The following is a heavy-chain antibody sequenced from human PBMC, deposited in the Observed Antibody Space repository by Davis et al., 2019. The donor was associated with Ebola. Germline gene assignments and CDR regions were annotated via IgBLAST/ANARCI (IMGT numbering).Heavy chain of an antibody. V-gene: IGHV1-69*02. CDR3: ARAGQGGYCLDDNCYGDWFGS. CDR2: IVPMVHFA. J-gene: IGHJ5*01. CDR1: GGTFNTHT. Sequence: AASVKVSCKASGGTFNTHTINWVRQAPGQGLEWMGRIVPMVHFASYTQKFQGRVTVTADKSTRTVYMELSSLRYEDTAVYYCARAGQGGYCLDDNCYGDWFGSWGQGTLVTVSS. D-gene: IGHD2-15*01.